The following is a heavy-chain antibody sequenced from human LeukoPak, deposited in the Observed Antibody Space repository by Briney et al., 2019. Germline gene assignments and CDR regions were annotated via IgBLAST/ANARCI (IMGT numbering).Heavy chain of an antibody. J-gene: IGHJ4*02. CDR1: GGSISSYY. V-gene: IGHV4-4*09. D-gene: IGHD3-3*01. CDR3: ARHGVANYYFDS. CDR2: IYTSGST. Sequence: SETLSLTCNVSGGSISSYYWSWLRQPPGKGLEWIGYIYTSGSTSYNPSLKSRVTISVDTSKNQFALKLISVTAADTAVYYCARHGVANYYFDSWGQGTLVTVSS.